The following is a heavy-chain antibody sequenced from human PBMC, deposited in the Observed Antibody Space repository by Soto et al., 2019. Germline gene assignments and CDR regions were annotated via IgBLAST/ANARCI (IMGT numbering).Heavy chain of an antibody. D-gene: IGHD4-17*01. V-gene: IGHV1-69*01. Sequence: QVPLVQSGAEVKKPGSSVKVSCKASGGTLSNYAFTWVRQAPGQGLEWMGGIIPIFNTANYAQRFQGRVTITADESTSTAYMEPNSLRSEDTAVYYCARVRPTDYVGNYNNGMDVWGQGTPVTVSS. CDR1: GGTLSNYA. CDR2: IIPIFNTA. J-gene: IGHJ6*02. CDR3: ARVRPTDYVGNYNNGMDV.